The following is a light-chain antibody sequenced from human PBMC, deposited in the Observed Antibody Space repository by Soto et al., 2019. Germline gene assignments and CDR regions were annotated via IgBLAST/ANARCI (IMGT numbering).Light chain of an antibody. Sequence: QSVLTQPPSASGTPGQRVTISCSGSSSNIGSNYVYWYQQLPGTAPKLLIYSNNQRPSGVPDRFSGSKSGNSASLAISGLRSEDEADYYCAAWDDSLVFGGGTKLTVL. J-gene: IGLJ2*01. CDR2: SNN. CDR3: AAWDDSLV. V-gene: IGLV1-47*02. CDR1: SSNIGSNY.